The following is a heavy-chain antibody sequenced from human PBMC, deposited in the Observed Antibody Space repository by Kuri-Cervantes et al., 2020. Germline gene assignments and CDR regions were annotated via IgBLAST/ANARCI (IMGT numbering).Heavy chain of an antibody. D-gene: IGHD6-19*01. V-gene: IGHV3-23*01. Sequence: GESLKISCAASGFTFSSYAMSWVRQAPGKGLEWVSAISGSGGSTYYADSVKGRFTISRDNSKNTLDLQMNSLSAEDTAVYYCATAATVTGLFDYWGQGTGVTVSS. CDR1: GFTFSSYA. CDR2: ISGSGGST. CDR3: ATAATVTGLFDY. J-gene: IGHJ4*02.